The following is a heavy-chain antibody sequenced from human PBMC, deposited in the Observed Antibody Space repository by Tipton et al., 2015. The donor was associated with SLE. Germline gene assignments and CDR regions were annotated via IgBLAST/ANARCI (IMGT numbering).Heavy chain of an antibody. J-gene: IGHJ4*02. CDR3: ARDAKGPFDF. CDR1: GFTFSSYG. V-gene: IGHV3-33*01. CDR2: IWYDGSNK. Sequence: SLRLSCAASGFTFSSYGMHWVRQAPGKGLEWVTVIWYDGSNKYYADSVKGRFTISRDNFKNTVYLQMNSLRVEDTAMYYCARDAKGPFDFWGQGSLVIVSS.